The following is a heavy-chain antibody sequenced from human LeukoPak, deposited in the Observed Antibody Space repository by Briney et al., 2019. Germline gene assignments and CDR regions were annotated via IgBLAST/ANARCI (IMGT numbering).Heavy chain of an antibody. Sequence: GGSLRLSCAASGFTFSTYWMGWVRQAPEKGLEWVANIKPDGSEKYYVDSVKGRFTISRDNAKNSLYLQMNSLRAEDTALYYCAKDRGYYDSSGYYPWGQGTLVTVSS. J-gene: IGHJ5*02. CDR3: AKDRGYYDSSGYYP. CDR1: GFTFSTYW. CDR2: IKPDGSEK. V-gene: IGHV3-7*01. D-gene: IGHD3-22*01.